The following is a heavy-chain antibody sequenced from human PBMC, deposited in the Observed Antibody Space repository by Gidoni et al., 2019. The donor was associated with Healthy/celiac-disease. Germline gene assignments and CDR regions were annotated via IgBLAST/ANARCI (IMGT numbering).Heavy chain of an antibody. D-gene: IGHD3-3*01. CDR1: GFPFRDYY. CDR2: ISSSSSYT. V-gene: IGHV3-11*06. J-gene: IGHJ4*02. CDR3: ARDSPYYDFWSGYYGPDY. Sequence: QVQLVESGGGLVKPGGSLRLSCAASGFPFRDYYLSWIRQAPGKGLEWVSYISSSSSYTNYADSVKGRFTISRDNAKNSLYLQMNSLRAEDTAVYYCARDSPYYDFWSGYYGPDYWGQGTLVTVSS.